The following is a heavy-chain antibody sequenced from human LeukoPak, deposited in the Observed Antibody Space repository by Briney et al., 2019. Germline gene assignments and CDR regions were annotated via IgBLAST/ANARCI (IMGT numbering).Heavy chain of an antibody. Sequence: GASVKVSCKASGYTXTGYYMHWVRQAPGQGLEWMGWINPNSGDTNYAQKFQGRVTMTRDTSISTAYMELSRLRSDDTAVYYCASKAAGTDYWGQGTLVTVSS. V-gene: IGHV1-2*02. CDR1: GYTXTGYY. D-gene: IGHD6-13*01. CDR3: ASKAAGTDY. CDR2: INPNSGDT. J-gene: IGHJ4*02.